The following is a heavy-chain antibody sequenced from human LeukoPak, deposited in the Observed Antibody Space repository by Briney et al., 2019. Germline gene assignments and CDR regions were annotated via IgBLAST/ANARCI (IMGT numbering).Heavy chain of an antibody. CDR1: GYTFTSYG. D-gene: IGHD6-19*01. CDR2: ISAYNGNT. V-gene: IGHV1-18*01. CDR3: ARERRSRYSSGWSINYYYYGMDV. J-gene: IGHJ6*02. Sequence: ASVKVSCKASGYTFTSYGISWVRQAPGQGLEWMGWISAYNGNTNYAQKLQGRVTMTTDTSTSTAYMELRSLRSDDTAVYYCARERRSRYSSGWSINYYYYGMDVWGQGTTVTVSS.